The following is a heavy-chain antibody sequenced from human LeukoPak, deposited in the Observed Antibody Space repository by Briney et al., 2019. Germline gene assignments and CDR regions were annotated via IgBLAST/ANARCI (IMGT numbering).Heavy chain of an antibody. Sequence: ETLSLTCTVSGGSISSYYWSWIRQPPGKGLEWIGYIYYSGSTNYDPSLKSRVTLSVDTSKSQFSLKLSSVTAADTAVYYCARLSSGYYMDVWGKGTTVTVSS. D-gene: IGHD3-22*01. CDR2: IYYSGST. V-gene: IGHV4-59*01. CDR1: GGSISSYY. CDR3: ARLSSGYYMDV. J-gene: IGHJ6*04.